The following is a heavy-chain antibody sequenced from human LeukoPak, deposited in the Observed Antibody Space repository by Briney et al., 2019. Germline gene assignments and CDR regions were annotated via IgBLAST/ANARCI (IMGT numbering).Heavy chain of an antibody. CDR3: ARDARRHYYDSSGYPSNFDY. J-gene: IGHJ4*02. CDR1: GYTFTSYG. CDR2: ISAYNGNT. Sequence: ASVKVSCKASGYTFTSYGISWVRQAPGQGLEWMGWISAYNGNTNYAQKLQGRVTMTTDTSTSTAYMELRSLRSDDTAVYYCARDARRHYYDSSGYPSNFDYWGQGTLVTVSS. V-gene: IGHV1-18*01. D-gene: IGHD3-22*01.